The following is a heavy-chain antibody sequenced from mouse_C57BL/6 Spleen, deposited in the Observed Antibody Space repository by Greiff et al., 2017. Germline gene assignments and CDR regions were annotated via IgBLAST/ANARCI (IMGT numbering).Heavy chain of an antibody. CDR2: IWSGGST. D-gene: IGHD2-12*01. Sequence: VHLVESGPGLVQPSQSLSITCTVSGFSLTSYGVHWVRQSPGKGLEWLGVIWSGGSTDYNAAFISRLSISKDNSKSQVFFKMNSLQADDTAIYYCARTAYYNFPFAYWGQGTLVTVSA. CDR1: GFSLTSYG. J-gene: IGHJ3*01. CDR3: ARTAYYNFPFAY. V-gene: IGHV2-2*01.